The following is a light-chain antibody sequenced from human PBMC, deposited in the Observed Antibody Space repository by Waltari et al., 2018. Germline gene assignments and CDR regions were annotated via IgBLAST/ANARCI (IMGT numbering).Light chain of an antibody. CDR2: ENT. CDR1: SSSIGHTY. J-gene: IGLJ7*01. V-gene: IGLV1-51*02. Sequence: QSVLTHPPSVSAAPGQRLTLPCFGGSSSIGHTYLPWYRQLPGTAPKLLIYENTGRPSGIPGRFSGSKSGTSATLDITGLQAGDEADYYCGTWDSSLSGAVFGGGTHLTVL. CDR3: GTWDSSLSGAV.